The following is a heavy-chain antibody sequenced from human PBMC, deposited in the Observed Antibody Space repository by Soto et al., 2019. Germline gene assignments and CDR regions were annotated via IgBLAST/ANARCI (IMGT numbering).Heavy chain of an antibody. CDR3: ATMGTPVTGLYYFDY. CDR1: GGSISSGNYY. D-gene: IGHD4-17*01. V-gene: IGHV4-30-4*01. CDR2: ISYSGTT. J-gene: IGHJ4*02. Sequence: SETLSLTCTVSGGSISSGNYYWSWIRQPPGKGLEWIGFISYSGTTHYSASLRSRVSISVDTSKNQFSLDLSSVTAVDTAVYYCATMGTPVTGLYYFDYWGQGTLVTVSS.